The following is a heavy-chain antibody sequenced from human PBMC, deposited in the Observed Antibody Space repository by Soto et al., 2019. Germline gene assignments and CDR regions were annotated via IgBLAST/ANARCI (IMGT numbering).Heavy chain of an antibody. D-gene: IGHD1-1*01. V-gene: IGHV3-30-3*01. J-gene: IGHJ6*02. CDR3: ARGNMDV. CDR1: AFTLSKFA. CDR2: TSKDGINT. Sequence: QVQLVESGGGVVQPGRSLRLSCAASAFTLSKFAMHWVRQAPGKGLEWVAVTSKDGINTYYADSVKGRLTISRDNSKSTIYLQMTSLRTEDPALYYCARGNMDVWGQGTTVTVSS.